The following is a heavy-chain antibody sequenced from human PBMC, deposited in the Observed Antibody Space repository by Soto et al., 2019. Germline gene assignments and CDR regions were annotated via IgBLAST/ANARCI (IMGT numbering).Heavy chain of an antibody. CDR1: GLTFSSYS. D-gene: IGHD3-10*01. J-gene: IGHJ4*02. CDR2: IWYDGSNK. CDR3: ARDYGSGMDC. V-gene: IGHV3-33*01. Sequence: QVQLVESGGGVVQPGRSLRLSCAASGLTFSSYSMHWVRQAPGKGLEWVAIIWYDGSNKYYVDSVKGRFTISRDNSKNTLYLQMNSLRAEDTAVYYCARDYGSGMDCWGQGTLVTVSS.